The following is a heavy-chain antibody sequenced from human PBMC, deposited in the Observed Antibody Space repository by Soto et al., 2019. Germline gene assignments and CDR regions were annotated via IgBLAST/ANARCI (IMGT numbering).Heavy chain of an antibody. J-gene: IGHJ6*02. CDR1: GVSINNYY. D-gene: IGHD6-13*01. CDR3: ARSLYSSSWFSYYYYGMDV. Sequence: SETLSLTCTVSGVSINNYYWTWIRQPPGKRLEWIGAIYYSGSTNYNPSLKSRVTISVDTSKNQFSLKLSSVTAADTAVYYCARSLYSSSWFSYYYYGMDVWGQGTTVTVSS. CDR2: IYYSGST. V-gene: IGHV4-59*01.